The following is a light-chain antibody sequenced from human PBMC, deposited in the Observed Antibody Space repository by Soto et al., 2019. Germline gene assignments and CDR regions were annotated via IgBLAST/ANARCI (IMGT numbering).Light chain of an antibody. CDR2: EIS. CDR1: SSDDGNYKN. CDR3: NSYTRFSTYV. J-gene: IGLJ1*01. Sequence: QSVVTQPASVSGAPGQSMTISCTGTSSDDGNYKNVSWYQQHPGKATKLIIYEISTRPSGVSSRFSGSKSGNTASLTISGLQAEDKADYYCNSYTRFSTYVFGTGTKVTVL. V-gene: IGLV2-14*01.